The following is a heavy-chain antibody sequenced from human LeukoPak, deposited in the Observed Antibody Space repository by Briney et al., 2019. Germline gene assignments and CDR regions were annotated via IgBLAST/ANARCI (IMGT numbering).Heavy chain of an antibody. Sequence: GGSLRLSCAASGFTFISYSMNWVRQAPGKGLEWVSSISSSSSYIYYADSVKGRFTISIDNAKNSLYLQMNSLRAEDTAVYYCAREEAAAKDYWGQGTLVTVSS. CDR2: ISSSSSYI. CDR1: GFTFISYS. V-gene: IGHV3-21*01. J-gene: IGHJ4*02. D-gene: IGHD6-13*01. CDR3: AREEAAAKDY.